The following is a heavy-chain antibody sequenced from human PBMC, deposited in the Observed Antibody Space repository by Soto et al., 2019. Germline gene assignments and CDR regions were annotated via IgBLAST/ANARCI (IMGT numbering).Heavy chain of an antibody. J-gene: IGHJ4*02. CDR3: GSGRPPSYYFAY. CDR1: GFTFSIYA. V-gene: IGHV3-30-3*01. Sequence: PWGSLRLSCASSGFTFSIYAMHWVRQAPGKGLEWVAVISYDGSNKYYADSVKGRFTISRDNSKNTLYLQMNSLRAEDTAVYYCGSGRPPSYYFAYWGQGTLVTVSS. D-gene: IGHD3-10*01. CDR2: ISYDGSNK.